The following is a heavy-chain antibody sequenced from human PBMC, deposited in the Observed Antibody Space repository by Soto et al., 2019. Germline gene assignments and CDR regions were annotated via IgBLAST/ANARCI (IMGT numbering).Heavy chain of an antibody. J-gene: IGHJ6*03. V-gene: IGHV1-18*01. CDR1: GYTFTNYG. D-gene: IGHD3-3*02. CDR3: ARGGIRQYYYYYIDV. Sequence: QVQLVQSGAEVKKPGASVKVSCKASGYTFTNYGISWVRQAPGQGIEWMGWIRAYNGNTNYAQILKGKVTMTTYTDTSTCYLELRSLRSDDTAVYYCARGGIRQYYYYYIDVWGKGTTVIVSS. CDR2: IRAYNGNT.